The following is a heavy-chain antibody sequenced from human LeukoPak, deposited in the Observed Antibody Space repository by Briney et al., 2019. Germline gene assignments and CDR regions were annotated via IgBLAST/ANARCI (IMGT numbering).Heavy chain of an antibody. CDR2: IWYDGSNK. CDR1: GFTFSSYG. Sequence: PGRSLRLSCAASGFTFSSYGMHWVRQAPGKGLEWVAVIWYDGSNKYYADSVKGRFTISRDNSKNTLYLQMNSLRAEDTAVYYCARCPITFGGVIVIPSWFDPWGQGTLVTVSS. D-gene: IGHD3-16*02. J-gene: IGHJ5*02. V-gene: IGHV3-33*01. CDR3: ARCPITFGGVIVIPSWFDP.